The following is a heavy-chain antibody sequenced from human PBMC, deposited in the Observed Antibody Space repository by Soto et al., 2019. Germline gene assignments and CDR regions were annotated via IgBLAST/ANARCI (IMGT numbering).Heavy chain of an antibody. CDR3: ARDPSMITFGGVIVSVDY. J-gene: IGHJ4*02. CDR1: GFTFSSYS. CDR2: ISSSSSTI. Sequence: EVQLVESGGGLVQPGGSLRLSCAASGFTFSSYSVNWVRQAPGKGLEWVSYISSSSSTIYYADSVKGRFTISRDNAKNSRYLQMNSLRDEDTAVYYCARDPSMITFGGVIVSVDYWGQGTLVTVSS. D-gene: IGHD3-16*02. V-gene: IGHV3-48*02.